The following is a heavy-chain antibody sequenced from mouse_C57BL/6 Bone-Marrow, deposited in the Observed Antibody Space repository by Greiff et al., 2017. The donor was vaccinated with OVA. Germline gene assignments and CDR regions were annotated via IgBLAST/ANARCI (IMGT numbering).Heavy chain of an antibody. CDR3: ARYHYGKPGFAY. Sequence: QVQLQQSGAELARPGASVKLSCKASGYTFTSYGISWVKQRTGQGLEWIGEIYPRSGNTYYNEKFKGKATLTADKSSSKAYMELRSLTSEDSAVYFCARYHYGKPGFAYWGQGTLVTVSA. V-gene: IGHV1-81*01. CDR1: GYTFTSYG. J-gene: IGHJ3*01. D-gene: IGHD1-1*01. CDR2: IYPRSGNT.